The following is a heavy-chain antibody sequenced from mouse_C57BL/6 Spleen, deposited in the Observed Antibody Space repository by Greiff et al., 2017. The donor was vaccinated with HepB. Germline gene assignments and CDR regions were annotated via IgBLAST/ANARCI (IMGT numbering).Heavy chain of an antibody. CDR2: ISSGSSTI. CDR1: GFTFSDYG. J-gene: IGHJ4*01. Sequence: EVQLVESGGGLVKPGGSLKLSCAASGFTFSDYGMHWVRQAPEKGLEWVAYISSGSSTIYYADAVKGRFTISRDNAKNTLFLQMTSLRSEDTAMYYCATLRYYAMDYWGRGTSVTVSS. V-gene: IGHV5-17*01. CDR3: ATLRYYAMDY.